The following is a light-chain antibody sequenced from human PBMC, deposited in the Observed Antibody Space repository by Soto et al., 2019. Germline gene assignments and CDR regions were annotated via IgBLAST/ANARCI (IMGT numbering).Light chain of an antibody. CDR2: GAS. CDR3: QQLKSFPYT. V-gene: IGKV3-20*01. J-gene: IGKJ2*01. Sequence: DIVLTQSPGTLSLSPGERATLSCRASQSVSSIYLAWYQQKPGQAPRLLIYGASNRATGIPDRFSGGGSGTDFTLTISRLEPEDFAVYYCQQLKSFPYTFGQGTKLEIK. CDR1: QSVSSIY.